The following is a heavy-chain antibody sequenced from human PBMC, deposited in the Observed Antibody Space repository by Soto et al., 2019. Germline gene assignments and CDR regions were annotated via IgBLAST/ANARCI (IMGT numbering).Heavy chain of an antibody. CDR1: GCTFSSYA. CDR2: IIPIFGTA. CDR3: ARAQSPIYYSYGMEV. Sequence: GASVKVSCKASGCTFSSYAISWVRQAPGQGLEWMGGIIPIFGTANYAQKFQGRVTITADESTSTAYMELSSLRSEDTAVYYCARAQSPIYYSYGMEVWGQGTTVNVSS. J-gene: IGHJ6*01. V-gene: IGHV1-69*13.